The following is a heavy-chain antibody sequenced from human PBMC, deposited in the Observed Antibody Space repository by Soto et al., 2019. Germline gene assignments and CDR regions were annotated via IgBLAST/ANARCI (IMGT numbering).Heavy chain of an antibody. D-gene: IGHD3-22*01. CDR1: GGSISSYY. Sequence: PSETLSLTCTVSGGSISSYYWSWIRQPPGKGLEWTGYIYYSGSTNYNPSLKSRVTISVDTSKNQFSLKLSSVTAADTAVYYCARGDDSSGYLTHFDYWGQGPLVTASS. J-gene: IGHJ4*02. CDR2: IYYSGST. CDR3: ARGDDSSGYLTHFDY. V-gene: IGHV4-59*01.